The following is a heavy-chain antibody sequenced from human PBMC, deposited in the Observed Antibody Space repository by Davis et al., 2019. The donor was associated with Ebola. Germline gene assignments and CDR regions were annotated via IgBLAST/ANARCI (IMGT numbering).Heavy chain of an antibody. V-gene: IGHV3-23*01. Sequence: GESLKISCAASGFTFSSYAMSWVRQAPGKGLEWVSAISGSGGSTYYADSVKGRFTISRDNSKNTLYLQMNSLRAEDTAVYYCAKVGHSSGYKGVDNFDYWGQGTLVTVSS. J-gene: IGHJ4*02. D-gene: IGHD6-19*01. CDR2: ISGSGGST. CDR3: AKVGHSSGYKGVDNFDY. CDR1: GFTFSSYA.